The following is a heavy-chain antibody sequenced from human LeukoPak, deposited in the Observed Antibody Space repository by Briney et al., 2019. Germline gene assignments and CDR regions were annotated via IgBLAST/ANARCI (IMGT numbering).Heavy chain of an antibody. Sequence: SETLSPTCTVSGGSISTSGYYWGWIRQPPGKGLEWVGSISHSGNTYYSPSLKSRVTISLDTSKNQFSLKLSSVTAADTAVYYCARPLYCSGGSCSDYWGQGTLVTVSS. CDR1: GGSISTSGYY. D-gene: IGHD2-15*01. J-gene: IGHJ4*02. V-gene: IGHV4-39*01. CDR2: ISHSGNT. CDR3: ARPLYCSGGSCSDY.